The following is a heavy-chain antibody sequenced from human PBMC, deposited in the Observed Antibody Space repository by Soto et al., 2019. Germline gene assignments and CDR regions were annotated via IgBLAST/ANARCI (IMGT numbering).Heavy chain of an antibody. V-gene: IGHV3-23*01. CDR3: ARKIDVPTGMLDH. CDR2: IAGNT. CDR1: GFTLSNSD. Sequence: EVHLLQSGGGLVQPGGSLRLSCATSGFTLSNSDMSWVRQAPGKGLEWVSTIAGNTYYSDSVKGRFTISRDNSQSTLYLQRNSLRADDTAVYYLARKIDVPTGMLDHWGQGTLVTVSS. D-gene: IGHD1-1*01. J-gene: IGHJ4*02.